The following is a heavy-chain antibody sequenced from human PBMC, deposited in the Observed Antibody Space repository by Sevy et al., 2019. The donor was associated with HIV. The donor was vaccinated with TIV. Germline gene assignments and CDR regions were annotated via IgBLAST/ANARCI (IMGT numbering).Heavy chain of an antibody. V-gene: IGHV1-2*06. CDR3: VREDINAPRTLLSFDI. D-gene: IGHD3-3*01. Sequence: ASVKVSCKTTGYILSDYNMHWVRQAPGQGLEWMALINPSSGVTIYAHNFRGRVSVTRDTSMSTAYMELSGLTSDDTAVYYCVREDINAPRTLLSFDIWGQRPMVTVSS. CDR1: GYILSDYN. CDR2: INPSSGVT. J-gene: IGHJ3*02.